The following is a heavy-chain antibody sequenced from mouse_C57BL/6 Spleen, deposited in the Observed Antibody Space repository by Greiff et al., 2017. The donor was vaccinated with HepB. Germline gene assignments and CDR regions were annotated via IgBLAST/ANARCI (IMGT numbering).Heavy chain of an antibody. CDR2: IRSKSNNYAT. CDR3: VRHLGLYAMDY. J-gene: IGHJ4*01. V-gene: IGHV10-1*01. Sequence: DVKLVESGGGLVQPKGSLKLSCAASGFSFNTYAMNWVRQAPGKGLEWVARIRSKSNNYATYYADSVKDRFTISSDDSESMLYLQMNNLKTEDTAMYYCVRHLGLYAMDYWGQGTSVTVSS. CDR1: GFSFNTYA. D-gene: IGHD4-1*01.